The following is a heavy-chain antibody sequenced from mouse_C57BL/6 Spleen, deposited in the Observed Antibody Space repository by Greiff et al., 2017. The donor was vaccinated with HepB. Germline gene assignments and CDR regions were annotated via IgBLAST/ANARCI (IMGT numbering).Heavy chain of an antibody. J-gene: IGHJ1*03. CDR1: GYTFTSYW. CDR2: IDPSDSYT. D-gene: IGHD4-1*01. Sequence: QVQLQQPGAELVKPGASVKLSCKASGYTFTSYWMQWVKQRPGQGLEWIGEIDPSDSYTNYNQKFKGKATLTVDTSSSTAYMQLSSLTSEDSAVYYCARGDWDVKDWYFDVWGTGTTVTVSS. CDR3: ARGDWDVKDWYFDV. V-gene: IGHV1-50*01.